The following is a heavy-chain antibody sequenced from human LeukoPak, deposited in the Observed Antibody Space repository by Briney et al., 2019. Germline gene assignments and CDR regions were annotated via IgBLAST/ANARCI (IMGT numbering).Heavy chain of an antibody. CDR3: AKGMTTVTA. Sequence: GGSLRLSCAASGFTFSSYGMHWVRQPPGKGLEWVAIVWYDGSNNYYGDSVKGRFTISRDNSKNTVYLQMNSLRAEDTAVYHCAKGMTTVTAWGQGTLVTVSS. V-gene: IGHV3-33*06. D-gene: IGHD4-17*01. CDR2: VWYDGSNN. J-gene: IGHJ5*02. CDR1: GFTFSSYG.